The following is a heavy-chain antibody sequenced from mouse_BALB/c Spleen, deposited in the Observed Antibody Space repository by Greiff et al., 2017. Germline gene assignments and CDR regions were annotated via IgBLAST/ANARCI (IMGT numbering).Heavy chain of an antibody. CDR2: ISSGSSTI. D-gene: IGHD2-4*01. Sequence: DVKLVESGGGLVQPGGSRKLSCAASGFTFSSFGMHWVRQAPEKGLEWVAYISSGSSTIYYADTAKGRFTISRDNPKNTLFLQMTSLRSEDTAMYYCARSYDYDAWFAYWGQGTLVTVSA. J-gene: IGHJ3*01. CDR1: GFTFSSFG. V-gene: IGHV5-17*02. CDR3: ARSYDYDAWFAY.